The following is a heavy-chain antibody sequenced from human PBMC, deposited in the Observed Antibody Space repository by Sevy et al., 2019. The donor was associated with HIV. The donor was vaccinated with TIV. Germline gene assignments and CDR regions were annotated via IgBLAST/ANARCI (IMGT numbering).Heavy chain of an antibody. Sequence: SVKVSCKASGGTFSSYAISWVRQAPGQGLEWMGGIIPIFGTANYAQKFQGRVTITADESTSTAYMELSSLRSEDTAVYYCARDSSPTLDSTSGDAFDIWGQGTMVTVSS. D-gene: IGHD6-6*01. CDR3: ARDSSPTLDSTSGDAFDI. CDR1: GGTFSSYA. V-gene: IGHV1-69*13. J-gene: IGHJ3*02. CDR2: IIPIFGTA.